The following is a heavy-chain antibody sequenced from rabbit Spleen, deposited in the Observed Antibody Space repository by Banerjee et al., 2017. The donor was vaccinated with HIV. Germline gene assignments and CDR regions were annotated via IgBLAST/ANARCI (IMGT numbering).Heavy chain of an antibody. Sequence: QQQLVESGGGLVQPEGSLTLTCNASGFSFSSSDYMCWVRQAPGKGLERIPCIYAGGSGTTYYASWAKCRFTISKTSSPTVTLQLNRLTAADTATYFCVRDIKNSGDAYLDLGGPGTLVTV. CDR3: VRDIKNSGDAYLDL. J-gene: IGHJ4*01. D-gene: IGHD1-1*01. V-gene: IGHV1S45*01. CDR1: GFSFSSSDY. CDR2: IYAGGSGTT.